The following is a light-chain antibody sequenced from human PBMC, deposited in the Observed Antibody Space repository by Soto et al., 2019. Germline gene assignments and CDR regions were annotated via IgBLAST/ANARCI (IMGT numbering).Light chain of an antibody. J-gene: IGKJ1*01. V-gene: IGKV3-20*01. CDR2: GAS. Sequence: EIVLTQSPGTLSMSPGKRATLSCRASQSVISSYLAWYQQKPGQAPRLLIYGASSRATGIPDRFSGSGSGTDFTLTISRLEPEDFAVYYCQQYGSSPKTFGQGTKVDI. CDR3: QQYGSSPKT. CDR1: QSVISSY.